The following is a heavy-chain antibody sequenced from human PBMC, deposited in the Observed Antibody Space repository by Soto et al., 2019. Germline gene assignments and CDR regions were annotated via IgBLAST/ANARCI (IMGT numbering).Heavy chain of an antibody. J-gene: IGHJ3*02. Sequence: GASVKVSCKVSGYTLTELSMHWVRQAPGKGLEWMGGFDPEDGETIYAQKFQGRVTMTEDTSTDTAYMELSSLRSEDTAVYYCTVPDCSGGSCHPPYDAFDIWGQGTMVTVSS. V-gene: IGHV1-24*01. CDR2: FDPEDGET. CDR1: GYTLTELS. D-gene: IGHD2-15*01. CDR3: TVPDCSGGSCHPPYDAFDI.